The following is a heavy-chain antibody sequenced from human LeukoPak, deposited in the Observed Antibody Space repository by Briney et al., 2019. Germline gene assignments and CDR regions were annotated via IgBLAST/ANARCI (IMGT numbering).Heavy chain of an antibody. D-gene: IGHD5-18*01. CDR1: GGTFSSYA. V-gene: IGHV1-69*05. Sequence: GASVKVSXKASGGTFSSYAISWVRQAPGRGLEWMGRIIPIFGTANYAQKFQGRVTITTDESTSTAYMELSSLRSEDTAVYYCATHTDPDYYFDYWGQGTLVTVSS. CDR2: IIPIFGTA. CDR3: ATHTDPDYYFDY. J-gene: IGHJ4*02.